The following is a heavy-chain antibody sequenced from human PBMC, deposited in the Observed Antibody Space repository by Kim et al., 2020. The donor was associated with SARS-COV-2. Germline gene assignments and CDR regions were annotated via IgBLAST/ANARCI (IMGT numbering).Heavy chain of an antibody. J-gene: IGHJ6*02. CDR3: ARVGATYRYYYYYGMDV. Sequence: LQSRVTISVDKSKNQFSLKLSSVTAADTAVYYCARVGATYRYYYYYGMDVWGQGTTVTVSS. D-gene: IGHD2-2*01. V-gene: IGHV4-4*02.